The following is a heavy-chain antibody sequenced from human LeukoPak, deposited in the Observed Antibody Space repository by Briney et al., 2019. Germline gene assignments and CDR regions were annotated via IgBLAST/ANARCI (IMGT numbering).Heavy chain of an antibody. V-gene: IGHV4-59*01. D-gene: IGHD4-17*01. J-gene: IGHJ4*02. CDR2: IFYSGST. Sequence: SETLSLTCTVSGDSISSYYWSWIRQPPGKGLEWVGYIFYSGSTNYNPSLKSRVTISVGTSKNQFSLKLSSVTAADTAVYYCARTHDYGDYADYWGQGILVTVSS. CDR1: GDSISSYY. CDR3: ARTHDYGDYADY.